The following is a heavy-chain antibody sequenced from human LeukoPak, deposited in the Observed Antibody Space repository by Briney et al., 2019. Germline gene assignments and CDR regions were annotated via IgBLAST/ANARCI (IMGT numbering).Heavy chain of an antibody. CDR3: AKDGGYYYGSGSYFWFDP. CDR2: ISGSDGST. V-gene: IGHV3-23*01. D-gene: IGHD3-10*01. J-gene: IGHJ5*02. Sequence: GGSLRLSCAASGFTFSSYAMSWVRQAPGKGLEWVSAISGSDGSTHYADSVKGRFTISRDNSKNTLYLEMNSLRAEDTAVYYCAKDGGYYYGSGSYFWFDPWGQGTLVTVSS. CDR1: GFTFSSYA.